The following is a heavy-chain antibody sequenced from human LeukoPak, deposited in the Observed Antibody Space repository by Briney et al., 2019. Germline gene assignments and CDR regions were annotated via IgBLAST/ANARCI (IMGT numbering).Heavy chain of an antibody. CDR2: MYHSGRT. Sequence: SSETLSLTCTVSGFSISSGYYWGWIRQPPGKGLEWIGSMYHSGRTYYNPSLKSRVTISVDTSKNQFSLKLSSVTAADTAVYYCARGLAARRFGWFDPWGQGTLVTVSS. CDR3: ARGLAARRFGWFDP. V-gene: IGHV4-38-2*02. J-gene: IGHJ5*02. D-gene: IGHD6-6*01. CDR1: GFSISSGYY.